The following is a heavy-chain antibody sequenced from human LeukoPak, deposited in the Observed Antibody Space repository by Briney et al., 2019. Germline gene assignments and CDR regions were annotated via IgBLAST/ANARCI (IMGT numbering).Heavy chain of an antibody. V-gene: IGHV3-73*01. J-gene: IGHJ6*02. CDR3: TRLRQYYYDSSGPSGMDV. Sequence: GGSLRLSCAASGFTFSGSAMPWVRQASGKGLEWVGRIRSKANSYATAYAASVKGRFTISRDDSKNTAYLQMNSLKTEDTAVYYCTRLRQYYYDSSGPSGMDVWGQGTTVTVS. D-gene: IGHD3-22*01. CDR2: IRSKANSYAT. CDR1: GFTFSGSA.